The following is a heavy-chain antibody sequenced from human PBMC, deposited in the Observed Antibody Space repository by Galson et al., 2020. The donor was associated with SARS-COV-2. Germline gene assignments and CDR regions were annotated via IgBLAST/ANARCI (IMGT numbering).Heavy chain of an antibody. D-gene: IGHD3-22*01. CDR2: ISYAGSNK. Sequence: SCAASGFTFSSYAMHWVRQAPGKGLEWVAVISYAGSNKYYADSVKGRFTISRDNSKNTLYLQMNSLRAEDTAVYYCARGSYDSSGYYELAFDIWGQGTMVTVSS. V-gene: IGHV3-30*01. CDR3: ARGSYDSSGYYELAFDI. CDR1: GFTFSSYA. J-gene: IGHJ3*02.